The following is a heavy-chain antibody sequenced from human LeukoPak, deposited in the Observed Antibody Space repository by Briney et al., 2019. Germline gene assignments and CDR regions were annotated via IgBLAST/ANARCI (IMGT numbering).Heavy chain of an antibody. Sequence: SGGSLRLSCAASGFTFSSYGMHWVRQAPGKGLEWVAVISYDGSNKYYADSVKGRFTISRDNSENTLYLQMNSLRAEDTAVYYCASSVAYGDYAFDYWGQGTLVTVSS. J-gene: IGHJ4*02. V-gene: IGHV3-30*03. CDR2: ISYDGSNK. D-gene: IGHD4-17*01. CDR3: ASSVAYGDYAFDY. CDR1: GFTFSSYG.